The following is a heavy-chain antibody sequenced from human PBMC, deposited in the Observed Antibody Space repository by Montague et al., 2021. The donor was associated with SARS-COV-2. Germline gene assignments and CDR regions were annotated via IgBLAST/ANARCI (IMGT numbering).Heavy chain of an antibody. J-gene: IGHJ6*02. CDR1: GGSISSGSYY. D-gene: IGHD3-22*01. Sequence: SETLSLTCTVSGGSISSGSYYWGWIRQPPGKGLEWIGSIYYSGSTYYNPSLKSRVTISVDTSKNQFSLKLSSVTAADTAVYYCARDTRITMIVVVQGYGMDVWSQGTTVTVSS. CDR3: ARDTRITMIVVVQGYGMDV. CDR2: IYYSGST. V-gene: IGHV4-39*07.